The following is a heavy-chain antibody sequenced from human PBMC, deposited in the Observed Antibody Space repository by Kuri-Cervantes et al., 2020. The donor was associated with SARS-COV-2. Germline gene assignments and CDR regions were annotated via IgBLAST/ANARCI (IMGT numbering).Heavy chain of an antibody. J-gene: IGHJ3*02. CDR2: IYTSGST. CDR3: ARISRTYAFDI. V-gene: IGHV4-4*07. D-gene: IGHD1-14*01. Sequence: GSLRLSCTVSGGSISSYYWSWIRQPAGKGLEWIGRIYTSGSTNYNPSLKSRVTTSVDTSKNQFSLKLSSVTAADTAVYYRARISRTYAFDIWGQGTMVTVSS. CDR1: GGSISSYY.